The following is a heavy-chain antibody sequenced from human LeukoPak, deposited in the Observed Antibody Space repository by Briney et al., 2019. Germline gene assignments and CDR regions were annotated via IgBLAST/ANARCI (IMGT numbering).Heavy chain of an antibody. CDR1: GFTFSSYR. V-gene: IGHV3-21*01. D-gene: IGHD2-15*01. Sequence: GGSLRLSCAASGFTFSSYRMNWVSQAPGKGLEWVSSISSSSSYIYYADSVKGRFTISRDNAKNSLYLQMNSLRAEETAVYYCAIYGGKSPYFDYWGQGTLVTVSS. CDR2: ISSSSSYI. CDR3: AIYGGKSPYFDY. J-gene: IGHJ4*02.